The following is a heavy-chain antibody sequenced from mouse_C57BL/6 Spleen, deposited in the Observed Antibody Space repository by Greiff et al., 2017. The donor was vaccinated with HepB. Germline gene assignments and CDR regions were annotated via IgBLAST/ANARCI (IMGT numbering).Heavy chain of an antibody. D-gene: IGHD2-5*01. V-gene: IGHV10-1*01. CDR1: GFSFNTYA. J-gene: IGHJ3*01. CDR2: IRSKSNNYAT. Sequence: EVKLVESGGGLVQPKGSLKLSCAASGFSFNTYAMNWVRQAPGKGLEWVARIRSKSNNYATYYADSVKDRFTISRDDSESMLDLQMNNWKTEDTAMYYCVRQRSYYSNYGFAYWGQGTLVTVSA. CDR3: VRQRSYYSNYGFAY.